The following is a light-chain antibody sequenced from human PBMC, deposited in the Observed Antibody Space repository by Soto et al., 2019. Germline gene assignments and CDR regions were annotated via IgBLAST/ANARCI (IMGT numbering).Light chain of an antibody. V-gene: IGKV1-39*01. J-gene: IGKJ1*01. CDR1: QSISTH. Sequence: DIQMTQSPSSLCASVGDRVSITCRASQSISTHLSWYQQKPGKAPKLLIYAASSLQSWVPSRFTGSGSGTDFTLTISSLQPEDFATYYCQQSYTSWWTFGQGTKVDIK. CDR3: QQSYTSWWT. CDR2: AAS.